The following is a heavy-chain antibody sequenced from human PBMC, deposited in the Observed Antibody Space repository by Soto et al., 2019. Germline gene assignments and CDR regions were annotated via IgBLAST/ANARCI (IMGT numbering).Heavy chain of an antibody. Sequence: PGGSLRLSCAASGFTFSSYGMHWVRQAPGKGLEWVAVIWYDGSNKYYADSVKGRFTISRDNSKNTLYLQMNSLRAEDTAVYYCVRERVVANYYYYGMDVWGQGTTVTVSS. CDR1: GFTFSSYG. V-gene: IGHV3-33*01. CDR2: IWYDGSNK. CDR3: VRERVVANYYYYGMDV. D-gene: IGHD2-15*01. J-gene: IGHJ6*02.